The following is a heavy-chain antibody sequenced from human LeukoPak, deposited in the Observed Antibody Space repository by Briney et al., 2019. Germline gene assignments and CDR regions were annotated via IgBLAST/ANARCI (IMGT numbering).Heavy chain of an antibody. CDR1: GYTFTSYA. V-gene: IGHV7-4-1*02. CDR3: ARGLYDFWSGYNFDY. CDR2: INTNTGNP. J-gene: IGHJ4*02. D-gene: IGHD3-3*01. Sequence: GASVKVSCTASGYTFTSYAMNWVRQAPGQGLEWMGWINTNTGNPTYAQGFTGRFVFSLDTSVSTAYLQISSLKAEDTAVYYCARGLYDFWSGYNFDYWGQGTLVTVSS.